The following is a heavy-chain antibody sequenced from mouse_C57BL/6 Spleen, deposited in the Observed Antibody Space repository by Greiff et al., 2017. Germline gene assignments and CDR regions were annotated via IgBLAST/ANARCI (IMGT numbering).Heavy chain of an antibody. D-gene: IGHD1-1*01. Sequence: EVMLVESGEGLVKPGGSLKLSCAASGFTFSSYAMSWVRQTPEKRLEWVAYISSGGDYIYYADTVKGRFTISRDTARNTLYLQMSSLKSEDTAMYYCTRIPSCYYGSRTDAMDYWGQGTSVTVSS. J-gene: IGHJ4*01. CDR3: TRIPSCYYGSRTDAMDY. V-gene: IGHV5-9-1*02. CDR1: GFTFSSYA. CDR2: ISSGGDYI.